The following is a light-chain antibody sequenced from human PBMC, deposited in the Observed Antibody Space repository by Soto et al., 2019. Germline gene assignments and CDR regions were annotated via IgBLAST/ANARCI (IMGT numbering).Light chain of an antibody. V-gene: IGKV1-9*01. Sequence: DIQLTQSPSFLSASVGDRVTITCRASQGIRSYLAWYQQKPGKAPKLLIYAASTLESGVPSRFSGSGSGTEFTLTISSLQPEDFATYYCQHYNSYSEAFGQGTKVDIK. CDR2: AAS. CDR3: QHYNSYSEA. CDR1: QGIRSY. J-gene: IGKJ1*01.